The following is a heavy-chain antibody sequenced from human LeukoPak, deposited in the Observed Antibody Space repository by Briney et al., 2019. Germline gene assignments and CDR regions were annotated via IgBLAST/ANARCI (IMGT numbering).Heavy chain of an antibody. J-gene: IGHJ6*02. V-gene: IGHV1-18*01. CDR3: ASLGGDDSSGPHYAFDV. D-gene: IGHD3-22*01. CDR1: GYTFTSYA. CDR2: ISAYNGNT. Sequence: ASVKVSCKASGYTFTSYAMHWVRQAPGQRLEWMGWISAYNGNTNFAQKLQGRVTMTTDTSTSTAYMELRSLRSDDTAVYYCASLGGDDSSGPHYAFDVWGQGATVTVSS.